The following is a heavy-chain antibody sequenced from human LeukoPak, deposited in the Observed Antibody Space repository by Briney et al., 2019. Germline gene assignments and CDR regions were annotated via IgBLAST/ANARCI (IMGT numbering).Heavy chain of an antibody. Sequence: GGSLRLSCAASGFIFTNYFMSWVRQASGKGLEWVASIEHDGREKYYVDSVRGRFTISRDNTMNSLYLQMSSLRAEDTAVYYCATDRGWRTSGYYLYYFEYWGQGTLVTYSS. CDR1: GFIFTNYF. CDR2: IEHDGREK. D-gene: IGHD3-3*01. J-gene: IGHJ4*02. CDR3: ATDRGWRTSGYYLYYFEY. V-gene: IGHV3-7*01.